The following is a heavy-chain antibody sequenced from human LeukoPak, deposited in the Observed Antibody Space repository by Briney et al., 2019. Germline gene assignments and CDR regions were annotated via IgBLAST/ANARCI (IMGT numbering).Heavy chain of an antibody. CDR2: IGTDGSIR. V-gene: IGHV3-74*01. CDR3: ARNLLGDYGAFDI. CDR1: GFTFSRYW. Sequence: PGRTLRLSCAASGFTFSRYWMHWVRQAPGKGRVWVSRIGTDGSIRIYADSVKGRFTISRDNANNTLYLQMNSLRAEDTAVYYCARNLLGDYGAFDIWGQGTMVTISS. D-gene: IGHD4-17*01. J-gene: IGHJ3*02.